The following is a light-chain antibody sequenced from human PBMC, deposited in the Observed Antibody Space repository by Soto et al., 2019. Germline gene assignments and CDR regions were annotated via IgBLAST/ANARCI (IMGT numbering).Light chain of an antibody. CDR2: EVR. CDR3: SSYTSRSTVV. J-gene: IGLJ3*02. V-gene: IGLV2-14*01. CDR1: TTDVGGSKY. Sequence: QSALTQPASVSGSPGQSITISCTGTTTDVGGSKYVSWNQQHPGKAPKLIIFEVRSRPSGVSDRFSGSKSGNTASLTISGLQADDEAEYYCSSYTSRSTVVFGGGTKVTVL.